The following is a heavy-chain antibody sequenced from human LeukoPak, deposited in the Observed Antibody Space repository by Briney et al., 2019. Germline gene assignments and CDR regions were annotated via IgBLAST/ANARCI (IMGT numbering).Heavy chain of an antibody. CDR2: FYHSGIT. Sequence: SGTLSLTCAVSGGSISSGHWWSWVRQPPGKGLEWIAEFYHSGITNYNPSLRSRLTIPVDKSKNQFSLRLTSVTAADTAVYYCVRDHSTSSLDSWGQGTLVTVSS. V-gene: IGHV4-4*02. D-gene: IGHD6-6*01. CDR1: GGSISSGHW. CDR3: VRDHSTSSLDS. J-gene: IGHJ5*01.